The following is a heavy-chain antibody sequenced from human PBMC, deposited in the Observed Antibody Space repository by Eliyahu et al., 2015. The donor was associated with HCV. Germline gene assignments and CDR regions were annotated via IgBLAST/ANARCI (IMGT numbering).Heavy chain of an antibody. CDR1: GGSISSYY. CDR3: ARATDGSSWHTFNY. V-gene: IGHV4-59*01. CDR2: IYYSGST. Sequence: QVQLQESGPGLVKPSETLSLTCPVSGGSISSYYWSWIRQPPGKGLEWIGYIYYSGSTNYNPSLKSRVTISVDTSKNQFSLKLSSVTAADTAVYYCARATDGSSWHTFNYWGQGTLVTVSS. D-gene: IGHD6-13*01. J-gene: IGHJ4*02.